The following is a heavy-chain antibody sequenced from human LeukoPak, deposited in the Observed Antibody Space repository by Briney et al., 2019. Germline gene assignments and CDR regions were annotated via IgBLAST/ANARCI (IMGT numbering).Heavy chain of an antibody. Sequence: PGGSLRLSCAASGFTFSSYAMSWVRQAPVKGLEWVSTISGGGSFTHYADSVKGRFTISRDNSMKTLYLQMNSLRAEDTAVYYCAKLLDSGSYYKYDYWGQGILVTVSS. CDR2: ISGGGSFT. CDR3: AKLLDSGSYYKYDY. V-gene: IGHV3-23*01. D-gene: IGHD3-10*01. CDR1: GFTFSSYA. J-gene: IGHJ4*02.